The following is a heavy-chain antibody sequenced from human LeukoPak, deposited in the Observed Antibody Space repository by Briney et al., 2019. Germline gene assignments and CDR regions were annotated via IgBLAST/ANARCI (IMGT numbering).Heavy chain of an antibody. D-gene: IGHD1-26*01. Sequence: SVEVSCKASGFTFTSSAVQWVRQARGQRLEWIGWIVVGSGNTNYAQKFQERVTITRDMSTSIAYMELSSLRSEDTAVYYCARELGRRELPPYYFDYWGQGTLVTVSS. V-gene: IGHV1-58*01. CDR3: ARELGRRELPPYYFDY. J-gene: IGHJ4*02. CDR1: GFTFTSSA. CDR2: IVVGSGNT.